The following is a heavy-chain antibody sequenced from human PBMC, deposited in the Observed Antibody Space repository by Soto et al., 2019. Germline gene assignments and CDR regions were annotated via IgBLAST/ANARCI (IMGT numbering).Heavy chain of an antibody. V-gene: IGHV3-30*03. CDR2: ISRDGGTK. J-gene: IGHJ4*02. Sequence: QVQLVESGGGVVQPGRSLRLSCAVSGFTVSTYGMHWVRQAPGKGLEWVAVISRDGGTKYYADSAKGRFTISKDNSRNTLFQEMNSLRGDDRAVYYCTAEVASGYWGQGTLVTVSS. D-gene: IGHD2-21*02. CDR3: TAEVASGY. CDR1: GFTVSTYG.